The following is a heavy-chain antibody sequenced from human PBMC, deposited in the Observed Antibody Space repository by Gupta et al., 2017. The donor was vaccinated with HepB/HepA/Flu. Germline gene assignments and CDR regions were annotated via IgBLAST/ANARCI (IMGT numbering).Heavy chain of an antibody. CDR3: TKDIKPGGADV. J-gene: IGHJ6*02. D-gene: IGHD3-10*01. CDR1: GFSLDQYA. V-gene: IGHV3-9*01. CDR2: FSLDSDRI. Sequence: ELQLVESGGKLVQPGRSLRLSCAVSGFSLDQYAMHWVRQVPGKGLEWVSGFSLDSDRIDYADSVKGRFTISRDNAKNSLYLQMNSLRAEDTALYYCTKDIKPGGADVWGRGTTVTVSS.